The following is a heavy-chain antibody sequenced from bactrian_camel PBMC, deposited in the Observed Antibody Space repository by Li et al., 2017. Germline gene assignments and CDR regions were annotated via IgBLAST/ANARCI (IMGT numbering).Heavy chain of an antibody. D-gene: IGHD6*01. V-gene: IGHV3S42*01. CDR1: GFTFSNFA. Sequence: VQLVESGGGSVQAGETLRLSCTASGFTFSNFAFKWVRQAPGQGLEWVSGIANNGGSTSYADSVSGRFTISRDDAKNTVYLRLNVLKTEDTAMYYCVGGPDGGSWYGTGPWGQGTQVTVS. CDR3: VGGPDGGSWYGTGP. CDR2: IANNGGST. J-gene: IGHJ6*01.